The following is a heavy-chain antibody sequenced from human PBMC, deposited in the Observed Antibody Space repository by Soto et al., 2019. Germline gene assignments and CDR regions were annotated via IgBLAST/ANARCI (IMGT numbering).Heavy chain of an antibody. CDR3: APEPGHSSSWYVY. CDR2: ISYDGSNK. V-gene: IGHV3-30*03. D-gene: IGHD6-13*01. Sequence: GGSLRLSCAASGFTFSSYGVHWVRQAPGKGLEWVAVISYDGSNKYYADSVKGRFTISRDNSKNTLYLQMNSLRAEDTAVYYCAPEPGHSSSWYVYWGQGTLVTVSS. CDR1: GFTFSSYG. J-gene: IGHJ4*02.